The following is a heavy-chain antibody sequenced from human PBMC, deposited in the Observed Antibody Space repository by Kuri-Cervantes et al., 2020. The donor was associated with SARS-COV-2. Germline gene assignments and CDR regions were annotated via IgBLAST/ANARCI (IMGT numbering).Heavy chain of an antibody. J-gene: IGHJ4*02. Sequence: GESLKISCEVSGFLFSASAIHWVRQASGKGLEWVGRVRGKANNYATAYAASVKGRFTISRDDSKNTAYLQMNSLKTEDTAVYYCTRQGLFGWELLDYWGQGTLVTVSS. CDR1: GFLFSASA. CDR2: VRGKANNYAT. CDR3: TRQGLFGWELLDY. D-gene: IGHD1-26*01. V-gene: IGHV3-73*01.